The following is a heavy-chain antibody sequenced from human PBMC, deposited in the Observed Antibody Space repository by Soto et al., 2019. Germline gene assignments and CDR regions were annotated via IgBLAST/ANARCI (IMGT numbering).Heavy chain of an antibody. CDR1: GGSISSGGYY. CDR3: ARVGGINLFDP. D-gene: IGHD1-20*01. J-gene: IGHJ5*02. Sequence: QVQLQESGPGLVKPSQTLSLTSTVSGGSISSGGYYWSWIRQHPGKGLEWIGYIYYSGSTYYNPSLKSRVTRSVDTSKYQLSLKLSSVTAADTAVYYCARVGGINLFDPRGHGTLVTVSS. V-gene: IGHV4-31*03. CDR2: IYYSGST.